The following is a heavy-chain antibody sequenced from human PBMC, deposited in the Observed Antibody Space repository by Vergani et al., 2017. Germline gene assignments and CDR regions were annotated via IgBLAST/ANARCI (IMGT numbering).Heavy chain of an antibody. CDR3: ARVGQKRGYSGYDNGYYFDY. V-gene: IGHV3-30*03. Sequence: QVQLVESGGGVVQPGRSLRLSCAASGFTFSSYGMHWVRQAPGKGLEWVAVISYDGSNKYYADSVKGRFTISRDNSKNTLYLQMNSLRAEDTAVYYCARVGQKRGYSGYDNGYYFDYWGQGTLVTVSS. CDR2: ISYDGSNK. J-gene: IGHJ4*02. CDR1: GFTFSSYG. D-gene: IGHD5-12*01.